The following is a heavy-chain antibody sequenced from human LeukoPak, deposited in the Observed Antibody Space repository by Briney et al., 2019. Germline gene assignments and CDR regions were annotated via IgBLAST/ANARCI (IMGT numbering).Heavy chain of an antibody. CDR3: ARANYGVIPDY. J-gene: IGHJ4*02. Sequence: GGSLRLSCAASGFTFSSYWMHWVRHAPGKGLVWVSRINSDGSSTSYADSVKGRFTISRDNAKNTLYLRMNSLRAEDTAMYYCARANYGVIPDYWGQGTLVTVSS. V-gene: IGHV3-74*01. CDR2: INSDGSST. D-gene: IGHD3-10*01. CDR1: GFTFSSYW.